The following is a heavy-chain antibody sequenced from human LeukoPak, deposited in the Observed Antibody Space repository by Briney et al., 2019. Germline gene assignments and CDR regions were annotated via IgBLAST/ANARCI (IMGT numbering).Heavy chain of an antibody. CDR2: IYTSGST. Sequence: PSETLSLTCTVSGGSISRYYWSWIRQPAATGLEGIGRIYTSGSTNYNPSLKSRVTMSVDTSNDQYSLNLSSVTAADSAVYYVARENPTYCYDSRVFDYWGQGTLVTVSS. CDR3: ARENPTYCYDSRVFDY. V-gene: IGHV4-4*07. J-gene: IGHJ4*02. CDR1: GGSISRYY. D-gene: IGHD3-22*01.